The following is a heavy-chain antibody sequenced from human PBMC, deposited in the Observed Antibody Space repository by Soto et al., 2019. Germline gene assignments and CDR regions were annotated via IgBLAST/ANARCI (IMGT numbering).Heavy chain of an antibody. CDR1: GGTFSSYT. J-gene: IGHJ3*02. CDR2: IIPILGIA. Sequence: ASVKVSCKASGGTFSSYTISWVRQAPGQGLEWMGRIIPILGIANYAQNFQGRVTITSDKSTSTAYMELSSLRSEDTAVYYCARVRSVATIRKGYSGGAFDIWGQGTMVTVSS. D-gene: IGHD5-12*01. V-gene: IGHV1-69*02. CDR3: ARVRSVATIRKGYSGGAFDI.